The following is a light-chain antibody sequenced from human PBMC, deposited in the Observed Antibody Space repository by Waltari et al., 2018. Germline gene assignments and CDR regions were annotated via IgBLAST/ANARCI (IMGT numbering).Light chain of an antibody. Sequence: QSALTQPRSVSGSPGQSAPISCTGARSDVGGYNYVSWYQQPPGKAPKLMIYDISKRPSGVPDLFSGSKSGDTASLTISGRRAEDEADYYCCSYAGRYTYVFGTGTKVTVL. V-gene: IGLV2-11*01. CDR3: CSYAGRYTYV. CDR1: RSDVGGYNY. CDR2: DIS. J-gene: IGLJ1*01.